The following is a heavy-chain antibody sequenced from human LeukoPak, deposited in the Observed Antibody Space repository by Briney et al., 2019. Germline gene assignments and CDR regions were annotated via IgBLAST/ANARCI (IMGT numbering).Heavy chain of an antibody. J-gene: IGHJ6*02. D-gene: IGHD6-13*01. CDR3: AREGSSWTYGMDV. CDR1: GGSISSGGYY. Sequence: SETLSLTCTVSGGSISSGGYYWSWIRQHPGKGLEWIGYIYYSGSTYYNPSLKSRVTISVDTSKNQFSLKLSSVTAADTAVYYCAREGSSWTYGMDVWGQGTTVTVSS. V-gene: IGHV4-31*03. CDR2: IYYSGST.